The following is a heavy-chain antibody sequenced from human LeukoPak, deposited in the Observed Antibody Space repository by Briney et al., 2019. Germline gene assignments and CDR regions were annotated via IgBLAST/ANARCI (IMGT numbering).Heavy chain of an antibody. Sequence: KNGESLKISCKGSGYSFTSYWISWVRQMPGKGLEWMGIIYPGDSDTRYSPSFQGQVTISADKSISTAYLQWSSLKASDTAMYYCAGDVGTTYYDFWSGYYKGMDAFDIWGQGTMVTVSS. CDR2: IYPGDSDT. D-gene: IGHD3-3*01. J-gene: IGHJ3*02. V-gene: IGHV5-51*01. CDR1: GYSFTSYW. CDR3: AGDVGTTYYDFWSGYYKGMDAFDI.